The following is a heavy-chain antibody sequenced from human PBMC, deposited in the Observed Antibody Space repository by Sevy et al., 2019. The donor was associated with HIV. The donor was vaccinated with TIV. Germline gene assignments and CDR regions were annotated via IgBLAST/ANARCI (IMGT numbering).Heavy chain of an antibody. Sequence: GGSLRLSCAASGFTFSSYGMHWVRQAPGKGLEWVAFIRYDGSNKYYADSVKGRFTISRDNSKNTLYLQMNSLRAEDTAVYYGAKDQKGSSSFPYYYYGMDVWGQGTTVTVSS. CDR3: AKDQKGSSSFPYYYYGMDV. J-gene: IGHJ6*02. D-gene: IGHD6-13*01. CDR1: GFTFSSYG. CDR2: IRYDGSNK. V-gene: IGHV3-30*02.